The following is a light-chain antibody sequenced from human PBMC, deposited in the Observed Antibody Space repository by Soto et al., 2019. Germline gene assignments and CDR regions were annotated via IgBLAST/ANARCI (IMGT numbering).Light chain of an antibody. J-gene: IGKJ4*01. CDR2: GTS. CDR3: QNYGSSSLT. Sequence: DIVLTQSPGTLSLSPGERATLSCRASQSLSTSYLAWYQQKPGQAPRLLTYGTSSRASGIPDRFSGSGSGTDFTLTISRLEPEDFAVYYCQNYGSSSLTFGGGTKVGIK. V-gene: IGKV3-20*01. CDR1: QSLSTSY.